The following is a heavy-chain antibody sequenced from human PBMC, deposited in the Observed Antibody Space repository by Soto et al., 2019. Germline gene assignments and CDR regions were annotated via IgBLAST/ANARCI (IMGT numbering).Heavy chain of an antibody. D-gene: IGHD4-17*01. CDR3: ARGPDDSDVPRWDY. Sequence: QVQLVQSGAAVRKPGASVRLSCETSGYNFNQYYIHWVRQAPGQGLEWMGIINLRGGTTEYAHKFRGRVTVTGDTATSTAYMQLSSLRSEDPAVYFCARGPDDSDVPRWDYWGQGTLVTVSS. J-gene: IGHJ4*02. CDR2: INLRGGTT. V-gene: IGHV1-46*02. CDR1: GYNFNQYY.